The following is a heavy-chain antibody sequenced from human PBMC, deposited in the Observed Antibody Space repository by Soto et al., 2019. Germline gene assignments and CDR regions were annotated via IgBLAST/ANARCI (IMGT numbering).Heavy chain of an antibody. D-gene: IGHD2-2*01. CDR1: GYTFTSYG. V-gene: IGHV1-18*04. CDR2: ISAYNGNT. Sequence: QVQLVQSGAEVKKPGASVKVSCKASGYTFTSYGISWVRQAPGQGLEWMGWISAYNGNTNYAQKLQGRVTMTTDTPPSTAYMDLRSLLSDVTHVYDWAGDRRPDRRAESIDYWCQGTLVGVSS. J-gene: IGHJ4*02. CDR3: AGDRRPDRRAESIDY.